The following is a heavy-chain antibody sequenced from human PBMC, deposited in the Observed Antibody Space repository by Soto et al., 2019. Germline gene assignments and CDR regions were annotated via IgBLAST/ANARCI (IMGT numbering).Heavy chain of an antibody. CDR3: AKDRFFAPTSLTGSPDAFDI. D-gene: IGHD1-20*01. Sequence: PGGSLRLSCAASGFTFDDYAMHWVRQAPGKGLEWVSGISWNSGSIGYADSVKGRFTISRDNAKNSLYLQMNSLRAEDTALYYCAKDRFFAPTSLTGSPDAFDIWGQGTMVTVSS. CDR2: ISWNSGSI. CDR1: GFTFDDYA. V-gene: IGHV3-9*01. J-gene: IGHJ3*02.